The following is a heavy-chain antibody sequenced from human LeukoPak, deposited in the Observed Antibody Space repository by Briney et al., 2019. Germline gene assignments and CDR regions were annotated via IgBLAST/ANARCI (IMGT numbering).Heavy chain of an antibody. D-gene: IGHD3-10*01. CDR3: AKDALPYYYGSGSYYGY. CDR2: ISYDGSNK. V-gene: IGHV3-30*18. Sequence: SGGSLRLSCSASGFTFSSYGMHWVRQAPGKGLEWVAVISYDGSNKYYADSVKGRFTISRDNSKNTLYLQMNSLRAEDTAVYYCAKDALPYYYGSGSYYGYWGQGTLVTVSS. CDR1: GFTFSSYG. J-gene: IGHJ4*02.